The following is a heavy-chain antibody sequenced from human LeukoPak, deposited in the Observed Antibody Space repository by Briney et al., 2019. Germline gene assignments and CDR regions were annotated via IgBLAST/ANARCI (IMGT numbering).Heavy chain of an antibody. Sequence: PGGSLRLSCAASGFTFSSYGMHWVRQAPGKGLEWVAVISYDGSNKYYADSVKGRFTISRDNPKNTLYLQMNSLRAEDTAVYYCAKDAEYGSGSYYPDYYWGQGTLVTVSS. CDR2: ISYDGSNK. J-gene: IGHJ4*02. CDR3: AKDAEYGSGSYYPDYY. V-gene: IGHV3-30*18. CDR1: GFTFSSYG. D-gene: IGHD3-10*01.